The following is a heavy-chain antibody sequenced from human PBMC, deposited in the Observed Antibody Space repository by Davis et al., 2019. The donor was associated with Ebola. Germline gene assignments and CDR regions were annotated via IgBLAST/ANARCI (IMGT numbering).Heavy chain of an antibody. Sequence: GGSLRLSCAASGFVFSNYVMSWVRRAPGKGLEWVSTLGTSADTYYAESVKGRFTISRDNSKNTLYLQMNGLRVEDTAIYYCAKDTSNIWFDIWGQGTNVTVSS. CDR3: AKDTSNIWFDI. CDR2: LGTSADT. J-gene: IGHJ3*02. CDR1: GFVFSNYV. V-gene: IGHV3-23*01. D-gene: IGHD1-26*01.